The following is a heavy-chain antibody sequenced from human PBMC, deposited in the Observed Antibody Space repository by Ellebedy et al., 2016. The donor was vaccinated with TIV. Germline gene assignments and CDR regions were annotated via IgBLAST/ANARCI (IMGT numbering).Heavy chain of an antibody. D-gene: IGHD3-3*01. J-gene: IGHJ5*02. V-gene: IGHV4-59*01. CDR1: GDSISAYY. Sequence: MPSETLSLTCTVSGDSISAYYWNWIRQSPGKGLEWIACISYSGSTNYNPSLRSRVTISLGTSKKQFSLRLASVTAADMAIYYCARSLSLDGYYAWFDPWGQGTLVTVSS. CDR2: ISYSGST. CDR3: ARSLSLDGYYAWFDP.